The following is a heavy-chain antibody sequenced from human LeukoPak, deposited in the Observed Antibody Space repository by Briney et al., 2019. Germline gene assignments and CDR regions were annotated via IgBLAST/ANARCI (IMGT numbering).Heavy chain of an antibody. CDR1: GGTFSSYA. V-gene: IGHV1-69*04. Sequence: ASVKVSCKASGGTFSSYAISWVRQAPGQGLEWMGRIIPILGIANYAQRFQGRVTITADKSTSTAYMELSSLRSEDTAVYYCARDLTGEAGHWGQGTLVTVSS. J-gene: IGHJ4*02. CDR2: IIPILGIA. D-gene: IGHD7-27*01. CDR3: ARDLTGEAGH.